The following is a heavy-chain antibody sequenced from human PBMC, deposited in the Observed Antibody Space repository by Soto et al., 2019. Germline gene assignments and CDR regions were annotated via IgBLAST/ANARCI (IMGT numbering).Heavy chain of an antibody. Sequence: QVQLVQSGAEVKKPGASVKVSCKASGYTFTSYDINWVRQATGQGLEWMGRMNPNSGDTGLAQKFQGRITMTRNNSITTAYMELSSLRSEDTAVYYCAIDGSKIDGYGVQLGYWGQGTVVTVSS. CDR2: MNPNSGDT. CDR1: GYTFTSYD. D-gene: IGHD4-17*01. J-gene: IGHJ4*02. CDR3: AIDGSKIDGYGVQLGY. V-gene: IGHV1-8*01.